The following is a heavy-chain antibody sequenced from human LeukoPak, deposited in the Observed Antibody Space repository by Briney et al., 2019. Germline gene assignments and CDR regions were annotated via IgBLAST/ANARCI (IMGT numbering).Heavy chain of an antibody. J-gene: IGHJ4*02. D-gene: IGHD6-6*01. CDR2: IRSRADNYAT. V-gene: IGHV3-73*01. CDR3: TRVYSSSSLCYY. Sequence: GGSLRLSCAASGFTFSGSAMHWVRQASGKGLEWVGRIRSRADNYATAYAASVRGRFTTSRDDSKNTAYLQMNSLQSEDTAVYYCTRVYSSSSLCYYWGQGTLVTVSS. CDR1: GFTFSGSA.